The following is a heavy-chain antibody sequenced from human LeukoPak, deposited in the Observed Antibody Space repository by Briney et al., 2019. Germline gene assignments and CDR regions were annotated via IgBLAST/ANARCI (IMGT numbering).Heavy chain of an antibody. V-gene: IGHV3-7*01. CDR3: ARDGVFYVADY. D-gene: IGHD2-21*02. CDR2: IMRDGGSK. Sequence: GGSLRLSCVPSGLTFSGSWMGSVRQAPGKGLEWVANIMRDGGSKEYAGSVEGRLTMSRDNARDAVDLQMNSLGAEDTAVYYCARDGVFYVADYWGQGTLLSVSS. CDR1: GLTFSGSW. J-gene: IGHJ4*02.